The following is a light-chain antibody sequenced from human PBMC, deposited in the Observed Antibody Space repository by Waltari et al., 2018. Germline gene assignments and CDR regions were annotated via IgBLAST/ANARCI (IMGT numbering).Light chain of an antibody. V-gene: IGKV4-1*01. J-gene: IGKJ1*01. CDR2: WAS. CDR3: QQYYATPPWT. CDR1: PRVLYSSNNKNY. Sequence: IVMTQSPDSLAVSLGERATINCKSSPRVLYSSNNKNYLAWYQQKAGQPPTLLIYWASNRASGVPDRFSGSGSGTDFTLTISSLQAEDVAVYYCQQYYATPPWTFGQGTKVEIK.